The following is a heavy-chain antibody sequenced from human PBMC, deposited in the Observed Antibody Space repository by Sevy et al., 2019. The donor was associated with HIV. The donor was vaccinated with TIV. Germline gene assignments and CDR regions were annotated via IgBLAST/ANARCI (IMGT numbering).Heavy chain of an antibody. J-gene: IGHJ4*02. CDR3: ARSVTRNFDY. CDR2: INHSGST. V-gene: IGHV4-34*01. D-gene: IGHD4-4*01. CDR1: GGSFSGYY. Sequence: SQTLSLTCAVYGGSFSGYYWSWIRQPPGKGLEWIGEINHSGSTNYNPSLKSRVTISVDTSKNQFSLKLSSVTAADTAVYYCARSVTRNFDYWGQGTLVTVSS.